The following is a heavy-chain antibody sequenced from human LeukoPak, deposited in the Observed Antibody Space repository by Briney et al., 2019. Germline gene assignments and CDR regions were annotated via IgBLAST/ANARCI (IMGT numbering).Heavy chain of an antibody. CDR1: GYTFTGYY. V-gene: IGHV1-2*02. CDR2: INPNSGGT. J-gene: IGHJ4*02. CDR3: ARPSRYCSSTSCPDY. Sequence: ASVKVSCKASGYTFTGYYMHWVRQAPGQGLEWMGWINPNSGGTNYAQKFQGRVTMTRDTSISTAYMELSRLRSDDAAVYYCARPSRYCSSTSCPDYWGQGTLVTVSS. D-gene: IGHD2-2*01.